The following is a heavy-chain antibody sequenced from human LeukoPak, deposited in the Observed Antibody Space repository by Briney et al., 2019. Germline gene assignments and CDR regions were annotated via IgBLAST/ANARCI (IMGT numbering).Heavy chain of an antibody. CDR3: ARESAYSSSWRRFDY. Sequence: ASVKVSCKASGGTFSSYAISWVRQAPGQGLEWMGGIIPIFGTANYAQKFQGGVTITADESTSTAYMELSSLRSEDTAVYYCARESAYSSSWRRFDYWGQGTLVTVSS. J-gene: IGHJ4*02. CDR2: IIPIFGTA. V-gene: IGHV1-69*13. D-gene: IGHD6-13*01. CDR1: GGTFSSYA.